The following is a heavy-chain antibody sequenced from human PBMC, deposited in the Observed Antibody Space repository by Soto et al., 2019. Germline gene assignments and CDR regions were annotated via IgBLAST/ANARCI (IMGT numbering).Heavy chain of an antibody. J-gene: IGHJ6*02. CDR2: ISSSGSTI. D-gene: IGHD3-10*01. V-gene: IGHV3-11*01. CDR3: ARDNGSGSYYYYYGMDV. CDR1: GFTFSDYY. Sequence: GGSLRLSCAASGFTFSDYYMSWIRQAPGKGLEWVSYISSSGSTIYYTDSVKGRFTISRDNAKNSLYLQMNSLRAEDTAVYYCARDNGSGSYYYYYGMDVWGQGTPVTVSS.